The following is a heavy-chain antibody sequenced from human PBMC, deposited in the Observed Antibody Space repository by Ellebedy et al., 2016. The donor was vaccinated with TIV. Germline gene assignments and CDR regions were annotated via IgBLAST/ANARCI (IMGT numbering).Heavy chain of an antibody. CDR1: GGSISRSSSY. CDR3: ARRTDSGSYYDYFNN. V-gene: IGHV4-39*01. Sequence: SETLSLTCTVSGGSISRSSSYWGWIRQPPEKGLEWIGIIYYSGSTYYNPSLKSRITMSVDSSTNQFFLDLSSVTAADTAVYYCARRTDSGSYYDYFNNWGQGTLVTVSS. D-gene: IGHD1-26*01. CDR2: IYYSGST. J-gene: IGHJ4*02.